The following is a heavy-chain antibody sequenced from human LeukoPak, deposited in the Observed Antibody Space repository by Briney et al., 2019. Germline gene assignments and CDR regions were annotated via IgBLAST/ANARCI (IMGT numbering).Heavy chain of an antibody. D-gene: IGHD6-19*01. J-gene: IGHJ4*02. CDR1: GYSISSGYY. CDR3: ARLVSGWYPGQYNEGEYFDY. Sequence: PSETLSLTCAVSGYSISSGYYCVWIRQPPGKGLEWIGSIYHSGSTYYNPSLKSRVTISVDTSKNQFSLKLSSVTAADTAVYYCARLVSGWYPGQYNEGEYFDYWGQGTLVTVSS. V-gene: IGHV4-38-2*01. CDR2: IYHSGST.